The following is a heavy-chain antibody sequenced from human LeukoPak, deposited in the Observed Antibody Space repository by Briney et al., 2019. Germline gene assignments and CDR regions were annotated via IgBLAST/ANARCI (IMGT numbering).Heavy chain of an antibody. D-gene: IGHD6-19*01. CDR3: ATARAVAGTIVLDAFDI. J-gene: IGHJ3*02. CDR2: FDPEDGET. V-gene: IGHV1-24*01. CDR1: GYTFTSYY. Sequence: GASVKVSCKASGYTFTSYYIHWVRQAPGKGLEWMGGFDPEDGETIYAQKFQGRVTMTEDTSTDTAYMELSSLRSEDTAVYYCATARAVAGTIVLDAFDIWGQGTMVTVSS.